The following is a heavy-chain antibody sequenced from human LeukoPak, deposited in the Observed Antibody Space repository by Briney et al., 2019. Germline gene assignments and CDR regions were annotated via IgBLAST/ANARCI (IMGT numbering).Heavy chain of an antibody. CDR1: GFTFTDYA. V-gene: IGHV3-23*01. Sequence: PGGSLRLSCAASGFTFTDYAMSWVRQAPGKGLEWVSALSRSGDTTYYADSVKGRFTISRDNSKNTLYLQMNSLRAEDTAVYYCARDECSSTSCYYYYGMDVWGQGTTVTVSS. CDR2: LSRSGDTT. D-gene: IGHD2-2*01. J-gene: IGHJ6*02. CDR3: ARDECSSTSCYYYYGMDV.